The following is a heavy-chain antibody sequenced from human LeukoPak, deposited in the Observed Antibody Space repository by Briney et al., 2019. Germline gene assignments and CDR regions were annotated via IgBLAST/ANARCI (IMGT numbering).Heavy chain of an antibody. CDR1: GGSISSSSYY. CDR3: ARARLLWFGEFEGY. Sequence: SETLSLTCTVSGGSISSSSYYWGWIRQPPGKGLEWIGSIYYSGSTYYSPSLKSRVTISVDTSKNQFSLKLSSVTAADTAVYYCARARLLWFGEFEGYWGQGTLVTVSS. CDR2: IYYSGST. J-gene: IGHJ4*02. D-gene: IGHD3-10*01. V-gene: IGHV4-39*07.